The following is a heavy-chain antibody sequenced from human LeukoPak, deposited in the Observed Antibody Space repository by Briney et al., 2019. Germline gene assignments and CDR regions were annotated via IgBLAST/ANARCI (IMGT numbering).Heavy chain of an antibody. D-gene: IGHD5-12*01. Sequence: GGSLRLSCAASGFTFSSYWMSWVRQAPGKGLEWVANIKQDGSEKYYVDSVKGRFTISRVNAKNSPYLQMNSLRAEDTAVYYCASSQNDEWIIFDYWGQGTLVTVSS. CDR3: ASSQNDEWIIFDY. CDR1: GFTFSSYW. J-gene: IGHJ4*02. V-gene: IGHV3-7*01. CDR2: IKQDGSEK.